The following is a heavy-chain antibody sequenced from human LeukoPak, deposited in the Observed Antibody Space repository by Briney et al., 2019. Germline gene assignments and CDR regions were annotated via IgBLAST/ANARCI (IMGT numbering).Heavy chain of an antibody. V-gene: IGHV4-39*01. J-gene: IGHJ5*02. CDR1: GGSISSSSYY. D-gene: IGHD6-19*01. Sequence: SETLSLTCTVSGGSISSSSYYWGWNRQPPGKGLEWIGSIYYSGSTYYNPSLKSRVTISVDTSKNQFSLKLSSVTAADTAVYYCARHPIAVAGTSWFDPWGQGTLVTVSS. CDR2: IYYSGST. CDR3: ARHPIAVAGTSWFDP.